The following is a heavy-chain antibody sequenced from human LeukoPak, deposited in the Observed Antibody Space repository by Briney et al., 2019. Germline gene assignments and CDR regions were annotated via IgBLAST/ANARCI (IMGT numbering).Heavy chain of an antibody. D-gene: IGHD2-2*01. CDR3: AKGRIVVVPAGIDY. J-gene: IGHJ4*02. V-gene: IGHV3-30*18. CDR2: ISYDGSNK. Sequence: PGGSLRLSCAASGFTFSSYGMPWVRQAPGKGLEWVAVISYDGSNKYYADSVKGRFTISRDNSKNTLYLQMNSLRAEDTAVYYCAKGRIVVVPAGIDYWGQGTLVTVSS. CDR1: GFTFSSYG.